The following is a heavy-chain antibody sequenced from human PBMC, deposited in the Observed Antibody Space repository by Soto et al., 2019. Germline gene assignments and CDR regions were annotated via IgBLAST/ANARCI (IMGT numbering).Heavy chain of an antibody. CDR1: GFIFSDYG. D-gene: IGHD3-22*01. V-gene: IGHV3-33*01. CDR3: ARTSYYDKTGVFDY. Sequence: QVQVEESGGGVVQPGRSLRLSCAASGFIFSDYGMHWVRQAPGKGLEWVAVIWNDGSKEYYVDSVKGRFTISRDNLKNTVSLQMNGLRAEGTALYYCARTSYYDKTGVFDYWGQGTLVTVSS. J-gene: IGHJ4*02. CDR2: IWNDGSKE.